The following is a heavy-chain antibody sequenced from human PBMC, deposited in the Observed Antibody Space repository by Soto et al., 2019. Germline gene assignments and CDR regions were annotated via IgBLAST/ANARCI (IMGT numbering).Heavy chain of an antibody. CDR2: ISYDGSNR. CDR1: GFNFPSYA. J-gene: IGHJ4*02. CDR3: SRASGFSATRGYFDF. Sequence: PGGSLRLSCATSGFNFPSYAMPWVRQAPGKGLEWVAVISYDGSNRYYADSVKDRFTVSRDNSKNILYLQMTSLRGDDTAVYYCSRASGFSATRGYFDFWGQGTPVTVSS. D-gene: IGHD3-10*01. V-gene: IGHV3-30*04.